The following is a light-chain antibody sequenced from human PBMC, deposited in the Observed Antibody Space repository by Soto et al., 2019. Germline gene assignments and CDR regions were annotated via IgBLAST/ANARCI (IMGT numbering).Light chain of an antibody. CDR1: QGIGDT. V-gene: IGKV3-15*01. J-gene: IGKJ3*01. CDR2: DTS. CDR3: QYYANSPLFT. Sequence: EVVLTQSPATMSVSPGEGVTLSCRASQGIGDTLDWYQHKPGQTPRLLIYDTSARATGVPARFSGSRSGTELTLPISRLEPEDFIVYYCQYYANSPLFTFGRGTKVDIK.